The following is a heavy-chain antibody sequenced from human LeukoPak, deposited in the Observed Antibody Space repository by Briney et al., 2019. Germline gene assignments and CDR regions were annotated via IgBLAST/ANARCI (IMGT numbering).Heavy chain of an antibody. D-gene: IGHD3-3*01. CDR3: ARAMTTFGAPIRVY. J-gene: IGHJ4*02. Sequence: ASVKVSCKASGYTFTTYFINWVRQAPGQGLEWMGVINPNGGTTKSAQEFQGRVTMTRDTSTSTVYMELNSLRSDDTAVYYCARAMTTFGAPIRVYWGQGTLVTVSS. V-gene: IGHV1-46*01. CDR2: INPNGGTT. CDR1: GYTFTTYF.